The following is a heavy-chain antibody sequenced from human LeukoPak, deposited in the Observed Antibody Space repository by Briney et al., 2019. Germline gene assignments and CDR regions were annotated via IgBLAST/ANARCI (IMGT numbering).Heavy chain of an antibody. J-gene: IGHJ4*02. Sequence: SETLSLTCTVSGGSISGSYWSWIRQPPGKGLEWIAYMYNSGSTNYNPSLKSRVTISIDTSKNQFSLKLSSLTAADTAIYYRARGIESYGDYGYWGQGILVTVSS. CDR2: MYNSGST. CDR1: GGSISGSY. D-gene: IGHD4-17*01. V-gene: IGHV4-59*01. CDR3: ARGIESYGDYGY.